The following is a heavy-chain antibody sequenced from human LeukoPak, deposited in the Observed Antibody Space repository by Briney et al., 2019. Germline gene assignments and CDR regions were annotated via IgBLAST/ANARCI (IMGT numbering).Heavy chain of an antibody. CDR2: INHSGNT. V-gene: IGHV4-34*01. J-gene: IGHJ6*03. CDR3: ARDRYYYDSSGYPSHYYYYMDV. Sequence: SETLSLTCGVYGDSLRGYWWTWIRQPPGMGLEWIGEINHSGNTNYNPSLKSRVTISVDTSKNQFSLKLSSVTAADTAVYYCARDRYYYDSSGYPSHYYYYMDVWGKGTTVTISS. D-gene: IGHD3-22*01. CDR1: GDSLRGYW.